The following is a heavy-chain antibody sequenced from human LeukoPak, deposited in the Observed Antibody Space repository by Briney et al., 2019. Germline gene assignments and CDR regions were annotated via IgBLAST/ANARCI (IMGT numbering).Heavy chain of an antibody. D-gene: IGHD2-2*02. Sequence: GASVKVSCKASGYTFTGYYMHWVRQAPGQGLEWMGRINPNSGGTNYAQKFQGRVTMTRDTSISTAYMELSRLRSDDTAVYYCASLGPYCSSTSCYRFGRYYYYMDDWGKGTTVTVSS. CDR1: GYTFTGYY. CDR2: INPNSGGT. V-gene: IGHV1-2*06. CDR3: ASLGPYCSSTSCYRFGRYYYYMDD. J-gene: IGHJ6*03.